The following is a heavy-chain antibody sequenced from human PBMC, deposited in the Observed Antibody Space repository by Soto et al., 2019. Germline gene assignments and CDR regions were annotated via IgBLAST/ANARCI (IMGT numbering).Heavy chain of an antibody. J-gene: IGHJ4*02. CDR1: GGTFSSLG. CDR3: ATRGTQGRWLEFADY. Sequence: QVQLLQSGAEAKRPGSSVKVSCDASGGTFSSLGFTWVRQAPGQGLEWMGGIIPISGRTTFAQKFQGRVTITADESTRATYMELTTLTSDDTAMYYCATRGTQGRWLEFADYWGQGTLVTVSS. CDR2: IIPISGRT. D-gene: IGHD5-12*01. V-gene: IGHV1-69*01.